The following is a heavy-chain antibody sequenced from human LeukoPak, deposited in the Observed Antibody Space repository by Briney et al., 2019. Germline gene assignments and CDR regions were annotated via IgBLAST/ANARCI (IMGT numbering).Heavy chain of an antibody. V-gene: IGHV3-23*01. CDR2: ISGSGGST. D-gene: IGHD3-9*01. Sequence: PGGSLRLSCAASGFTFSSYAMSWVRQAPGKGLEWVSAISGSGGSTYYADSVKGRFTISRDNSKNTLYLQMNSLRAEDTAVYYCAKAQNLPLYYDILTGPYNPIDYWGQGTLVTVSS. CDR3: AKAQNLPLYYDILTGPYNPIDY. CDR1: GFTFSSYA. J-gene: IGHJ4*02.